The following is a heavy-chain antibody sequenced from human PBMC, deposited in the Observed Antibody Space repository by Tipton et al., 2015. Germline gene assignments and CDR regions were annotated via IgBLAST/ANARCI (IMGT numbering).Heavy chain of an antibody. V-gene: IGHV4-39*01. CDR3: ARRIAAAHADY. CDR2: IYYSGSP. J-gene: IGHJ4*02. D-gene: IGHD6-13*01. Sequence: TLSLTCTVSGGSISSRNYYWGWIRQPPGMGLEWIGTIYYSGSPFYNPSLKSRVTISVDTSKNQFSLKLSSVTAADTAVYYCARRIAAAHADYWGQGTLVTVSS. CDR1: GGSISSRNYY.